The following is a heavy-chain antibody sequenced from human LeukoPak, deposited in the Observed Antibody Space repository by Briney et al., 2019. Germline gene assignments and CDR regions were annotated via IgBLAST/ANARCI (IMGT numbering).Heavy chain of an antibody. CDR3: ARDPDYYDSSGRAFDI. Sequence: PSQTLSLTCTVSGGSISSGGHYWSWIRQHPGKGMEWIGYIYYSGSTNYNPSLKSRVTISVDTSKNQFSLKLSSVTAADTAVYYCARDPDYYDSSGRAFDIWGQGTMVTVSS. D-gene: IGHD3-22*01. CDR1: GGSISSGGHY. V-gene: IGHV4-31*02. J-gene: IGHJ3*02. CDR2: IYYSGST.